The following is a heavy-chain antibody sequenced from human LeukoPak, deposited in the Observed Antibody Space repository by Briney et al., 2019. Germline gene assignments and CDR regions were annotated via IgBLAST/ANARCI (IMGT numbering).Heavy chain of an antibody. D-gene: IGHD3-10*01. CDR3: ATNYGSGSYMSYGAFHI. V-gene: IGHV4-39*01. CDR1: GGSISSSDYY. Sequence: SETLSLTCTVSGGSISSSDYYWGWIRQPPGKGLEWIGNIYYSGSTYYNPSLKSRVTISVDTYKNQFSLKLSSVTAADTAVYYCATNYGSGSYMSYGAFHIWGQGTMVTVSS. CDR2: IYYSGST. J-gene: IGHJ3*02.